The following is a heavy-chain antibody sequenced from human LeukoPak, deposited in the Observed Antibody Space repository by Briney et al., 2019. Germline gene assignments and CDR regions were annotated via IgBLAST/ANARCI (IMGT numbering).Heavy chain of an antibody. D-gene: IGHD6-6*01. V-gene: IGHV3-48*03. CDR2: ISSSGSTI. CDR3: AKAPRSSSSYYFDY. Sequence: SGGSLRLSCAASGFTFSSYEMNWVRQAPGKGLEWVSYISSSGSTIYYADSVKGRFTISRDNAKNSLYLQMNSLRAEDTAVYYCAKAPRSSSSYYFDYWGQGTLVTVSS. CDR1: GFTFSSYE. J-gene: IGHJ4*02.